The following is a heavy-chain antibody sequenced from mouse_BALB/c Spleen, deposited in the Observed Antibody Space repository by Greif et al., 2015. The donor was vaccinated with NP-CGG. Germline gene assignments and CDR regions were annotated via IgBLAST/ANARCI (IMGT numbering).Heavy chain of an antibody. Sequence: VKLVESGPELVKPGASVKMSCKASGYTFTDYVISWVKQRTGQGLEWIGEIYPGSGSTYYNEKFKGKATLTADKSSNTASMRLSGLSFEDSAVYFCAIDFYVYGSSPRVVYCGQGSTLTVSS. J-gene: IGHJ2*01. CDR2: IYPGSGST. D-gene: IGHD1-1*01. CDR3: AIDFYVYGSSPRVVY. V-gene: IGHV1-77*01. CDR1: GYTFTDYV.